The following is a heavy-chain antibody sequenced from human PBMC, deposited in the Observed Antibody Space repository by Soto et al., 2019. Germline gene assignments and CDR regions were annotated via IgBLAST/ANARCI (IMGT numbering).Heavy chain of an antibody. CDR1: GVAMTYGGYS. CDR2: IGHLETT. Sequence: PSETLSLTCSVSGVAMTYGGYSWSWIRQSPXKGLEWLGYIGHLETTYYNPSFKSRLSLSIDRTRNQFSLSLTSVTAADTALYYCARGMTPPGAPAWYYFDSWGQGTLVTVSS. D-gene: IGHD2-8*02. J-gene: IGHJ4*02. CDR3: ARGMTPPGAPAWYYFDS. V-gene: IGHV4-30-2*06.